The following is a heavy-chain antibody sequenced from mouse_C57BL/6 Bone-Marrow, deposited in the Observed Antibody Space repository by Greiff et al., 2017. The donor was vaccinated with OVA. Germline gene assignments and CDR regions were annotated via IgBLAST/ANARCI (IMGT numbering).Heavy chain of an antibody. J-gene: IGHJ4*01. CDR3: ARRWGGYLYAMDY. CDR2: IYPGSGNT. V-gene: IGHV1-66*01. CDR1: GYSFTSYY. Sequence: QVHVKQSGPELVKPGASVKISCKASGYSFTSYYIHWVKQRPGQGLEWIGWIYPGSGNTKYNEKFKGKATLTADTSSSTAYMQLSSLTSEDSAVYYCARRWGGYLYAMDYWGQGPSVTVSS. D-gene: IGHD2-2*01.